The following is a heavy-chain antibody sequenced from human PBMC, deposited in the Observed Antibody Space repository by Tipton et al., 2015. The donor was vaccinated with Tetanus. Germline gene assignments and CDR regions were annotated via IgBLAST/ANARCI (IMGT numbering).Heavy chain of an antibody. CDR1: GGSVRSGDYQ. V-gene: IGHV4-61*08. CDR2: ISYSGST. D-gene: IGHD5-24*01. CDR3: ARGITDGYNRRLDY. Sequence: TLSLTCTVSGGSVRSGDYQWNWIRQPPGKGLEWLAYISYSGSTNSNYALKSRVTLSVDLSKNQFSLQLRAVTAADTAVYYCARGITDGYNRRLDYWGQGLRVAVS. J-gene: IGHJ4*02.